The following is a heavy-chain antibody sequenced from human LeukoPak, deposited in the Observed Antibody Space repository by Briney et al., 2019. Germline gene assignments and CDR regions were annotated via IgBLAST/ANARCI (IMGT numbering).Heavy chain of an antibody. V-gene: IGHV5-51*01. CDR3: ARTLQSYGHNYFDP. CDR2: IYPADSDT. Sequence: GESLKISCKGSGYDFATYWIGWVRQMPGKGLEWVGIIYPADSDTKYSPSFQGHVTISADYSISTAYLQRSSLKASDTAIYYCARTLQSYGHNYFDPWGQGTLVTVSS. D-gene: IGHD3-16*01. J-gene: IGHJ5*02. CDR1: GYDFATYW.